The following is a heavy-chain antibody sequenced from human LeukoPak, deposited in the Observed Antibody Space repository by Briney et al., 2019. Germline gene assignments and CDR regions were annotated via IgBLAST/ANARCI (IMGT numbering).Heavy chain of an antibody. D-gene: IGHD2-21*02. CDR3: AGASNCGGDCYHY. CDR1: GGTFSSYA. Sequence: SVTVSCKASGGTFSSYAISWVRQAPGQGLEWMGGIIPIFGTANYAQKFQGRVTITADESTSTAYMELSSLRSEDTAVYYCAGASNCGGDCYHYWGQGTLVTVSS. V-gene: IGHV1-69*13. CDR2: IIPIFGTA. J-gene: IGHJ4*02.